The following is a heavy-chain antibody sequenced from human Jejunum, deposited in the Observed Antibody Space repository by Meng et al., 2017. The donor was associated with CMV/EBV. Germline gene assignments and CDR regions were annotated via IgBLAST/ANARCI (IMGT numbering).Heavy chain of an antibody. V-gene: IGHV4-39*07. CDR2: MHYSGPT. CDR3: ARRLPRWGTDV. CDR1: GGSISTSDYY. J-gene: IGHJ6*02. Sequence: VSGGSISTSDYYAGWIRQPPGKGLEWIGSMHYSGPTYYNPSLKSRVTISVDTSNNQFSLNLNSVTAADTAVYYCARRLPRWGTDVWGQGTTVTVSS. D-gene: IGHD2-8*02.